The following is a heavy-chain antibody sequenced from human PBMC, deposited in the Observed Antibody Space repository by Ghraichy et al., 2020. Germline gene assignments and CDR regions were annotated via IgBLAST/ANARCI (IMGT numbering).Heavy chain of an antibody. CDR2: IYSAGLT. V-gene: IGHV3-66*01. D-gene: IGHD2-21*02. J-gene: IGHJ4*02. CDR1: GITVSTKY. CDR3: VGGNCGGDCYFDY. Sequence: GDSLNISCEASGITVSTKYMHWVRQAPGKGLEWVSLIYSAGLTRYADSVRDRFTISRDSSTNKLFLQMDSLRAEDTAVYYCVGGNCGGDCYFDYWGQGTLVTVSS.